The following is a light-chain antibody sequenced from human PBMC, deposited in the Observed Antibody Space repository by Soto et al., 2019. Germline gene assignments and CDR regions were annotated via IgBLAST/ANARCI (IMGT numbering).Light chain of an antibody. CDR2: GVS. V-gene: IGKV3-15*01. J-gene: IGKJ5*01. Sequence: EILITQSPATLSVSPGQRVTLSCTTSQSVRNDLAWYQQKPGQAPRLLIYGVSSRETGIPARFSASGAETEFTLTISNLQSEDFEVYDCQHRMNWTLTFGQGTRLEIK. CDR3: QHRMNWTLT. CDR1: QSVRND.